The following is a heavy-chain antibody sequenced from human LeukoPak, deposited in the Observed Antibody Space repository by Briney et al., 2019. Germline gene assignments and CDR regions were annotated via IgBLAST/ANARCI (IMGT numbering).Heavy chain of an antibody. CDR3: ARELVPTIPWAGGMDV. V-gene: IGHV4-4*07. CDR1: GGSISSYY. CDR2: IYTSGST. Sequence: TSETLSLTCTVSGGSISSYYWSWIRQPAGKGLEWIGRIYTSGSTNYNPSLKSRVTMSVDTSKNQFSLKLSSVTAADTAVYYCARELVPTIPWAGGMDVWGKGTTVTVSS. J-gene: IGHJ6*04. D-gene: IGHD2-2*01.